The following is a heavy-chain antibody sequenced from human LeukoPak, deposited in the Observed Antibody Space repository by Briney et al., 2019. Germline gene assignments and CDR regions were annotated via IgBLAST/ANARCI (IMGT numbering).Heavy chain of an antibody. D-gene: IGHD3-22*01. V-gene: IGHV3-33*01. CDR1: GFTFSSYG. J-gene: IGHJ4*02. CDR2: IWYDGTNK. Sequence: QTGGSLRLSCAASGFTFSSYGMHWVRQAPGKGLEWVAVIWYDGTNKYYADSVKGRFTISRDNSKHTLFLQMNSLRAEDTAVYYCARAAYDSSGYLTLWGQGTLVTVSS. CDR3: ARAAYDSSGYLTL.